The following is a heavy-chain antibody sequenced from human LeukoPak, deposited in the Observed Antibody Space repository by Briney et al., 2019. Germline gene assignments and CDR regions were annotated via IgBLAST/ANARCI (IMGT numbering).Heavy chain of an antibody. V-gene: IGHV3-23*01. CDR2: ISGSGGST. J-gene: IGHJ4*02. D-gene: IGHD2-15*01. CDR3: AKDRGSARPSKYYFDY. Sequence: PGGSLRLSCAASGFTFSSYAMSWVRQAPGKGLEWVSAISGSGGSTYYADSVKGRFTISRDNSKNTLYLQMNSLRAEDTAVYYCAKDRGSARPSKYYFDYWGQGTLVTVSS. CDR1: GFTFSSYA.